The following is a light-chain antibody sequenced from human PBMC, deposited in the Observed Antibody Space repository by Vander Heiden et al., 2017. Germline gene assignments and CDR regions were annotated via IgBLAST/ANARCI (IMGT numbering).Light chain of an antibody. CDR2: TAS. J-gene: IGKJ1*01. Sequence: DIQMTQSPSSLSASVGDRVIITCRASQSIATYLNWYQQKPGTAPKVLIYTASNLQGGVPSRFSGSGSGTDFTLTISSLQPEDFATYYCQQSYSLPRTFGQGTKVEI. CDR1: QSIATY. CDR3: QQSYSLPRT. V-gene: IGKV1-39*01.